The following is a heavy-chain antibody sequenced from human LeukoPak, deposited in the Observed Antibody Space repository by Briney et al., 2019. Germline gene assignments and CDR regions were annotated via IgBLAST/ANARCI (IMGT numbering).Heavy chain of an antibody. Sequence: GGSLRLSCAASGFSASSNYMSWVRQAPGKGLEWVSAIYSGGSTHFADSVKGRFTISRDKSKNTLYLHMNNLRVEDTAVYYCAREREGVRSAFDIWGRGTMVTVSS. V-gene: IGHV3-53*01. J-gene: IGHJ3*02. D-gene: IGHD3-10*01. CDR3: AREREGVRSAFDI. CDR2: IYSGGST. CDR1: GFSASSNY.